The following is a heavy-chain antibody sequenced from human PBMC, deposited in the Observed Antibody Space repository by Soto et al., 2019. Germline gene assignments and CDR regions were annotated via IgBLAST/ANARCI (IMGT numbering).Heavy chain of an antibody. D-gene: IGHD3-22*01. CDR2: INPNSGGT. V-gene: IGHV1-2*02. J-gene: IGHJ6*04. CDR3: ARDWVRGIGVVISSTYYGMDV. Sequence: RASVKVSCKASGYTFTGYYMHWVRQAPGQGLEWMGWINPNSGGTNYAQKFQGSVTMTRDASISTAYMELSRLRSDDTAVYSCARDWVRGIGVVISSTYYGMDVWDKETTVRVSS. CDR1: GYTFTGYY.